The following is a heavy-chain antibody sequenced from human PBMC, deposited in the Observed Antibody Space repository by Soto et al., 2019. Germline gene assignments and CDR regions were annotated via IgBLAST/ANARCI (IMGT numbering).Heavy chain of an antibody. CDR3: ARQPLHYYYDSSGYHRYYGMDV. Sequence: GGSLRLSCAASGFTFSSYDMHWVRQATGKGLEWVSAIGTAGDTYYPGSVKGRFTISRENAKNSLYLQMNSLRAGDTAVYYCARQPLHYYYDSSGYHRYYGMDVWGQGTTVTVSS. V-gene: IGHV3-13*01. J-gene: IGHJ6*02. D-gene: IGHD3-22*01. CDR1: GFTFSSYD. CDR2: IGTAGDT.